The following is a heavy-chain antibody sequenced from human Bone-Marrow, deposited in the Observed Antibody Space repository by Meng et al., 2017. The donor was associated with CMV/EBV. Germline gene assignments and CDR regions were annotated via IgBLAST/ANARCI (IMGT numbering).Heavy chain of an antibody. CDR2: IKSKTDGGTT. D-gene: IGHD6-13*01. J-gene: IGHJ4*02. V-gene: IGHV3-15*01. Sequence: GESLKISCAASGFTFSNAWMSWVRQAPGKGLEWVGRIKSKTDGGTTDYAAPVKGRFTISRDDSKNTLYLQMNSLKTEDTAVYYCTTALYSSSWYRGYWGQGTLVTFSS. CDR1: GFTFSNAW. CDR3: TTALYSSSWYRGY.